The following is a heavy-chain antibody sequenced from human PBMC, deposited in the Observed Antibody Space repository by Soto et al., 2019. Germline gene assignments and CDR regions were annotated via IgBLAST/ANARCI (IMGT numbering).Heavy chain of an antibody. V-gene: IGHV3-72*01. J-gene: IGHJ4*02. CDR2: SRNKANGYTT. CDR1: GFTFSDYY. CDR3: ARGSNSFDY. D-gene: IGHD6-13*01. Sequence: EVQLMESGGGLVQPGGSLRLSCEVSGFTFSDYYMGWVRQAPGKGLEWVGRSRNKANGYTTEYAASVKGRFTISRDDSKNLLYLQLNSLKTEDTAVYYCARGSNSFDYWGQGALVTVSS.